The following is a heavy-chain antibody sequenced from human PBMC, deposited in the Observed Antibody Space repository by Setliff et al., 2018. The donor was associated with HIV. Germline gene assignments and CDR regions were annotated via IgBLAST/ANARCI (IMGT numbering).Heavy chain of an antibody. V-gene: IGHV4-34*01. J-gene: IGHJ6*02. CDR3: SSGWVRGPIISPSPYFSYGLDV. D-gene: IGHD3-10*01. CDR2: VNRDGGA. CDR1: GGSLTGYF. Sequence: SETLSLTCAVYGGSLTGYFWTWIRQSPGKGLEWVGQVNRDGGAHYNPSLRSRVTISVDTSKNQFSLKLTSMTASDTAVYYFSSGWVRGPIISPSPYFSYGLDVWGQGTPVTGSS.